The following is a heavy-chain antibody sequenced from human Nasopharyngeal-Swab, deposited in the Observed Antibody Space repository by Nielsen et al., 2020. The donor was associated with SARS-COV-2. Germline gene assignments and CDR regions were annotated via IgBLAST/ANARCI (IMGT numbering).Heavy chain of an antibody. V-gene: IGHV4-34*01. J-gene: IGHJ6*02. CDR1: GGSFSVYY. Sequence: SETLSLTCAVYGGSFSVYYWTWVRQAPGKGLEWFGEINQSGSTDYHPSFNTRATISLYTSKNQFSLRLTSLTAADTAICYCARAKWVRSPPTSFYYAMDVWGQGTTVTVSS. D-gene: IGHD1-26*01. CDR2: INQSGST. CDR3: ARAKWVRSPPTSFYYAMDV.